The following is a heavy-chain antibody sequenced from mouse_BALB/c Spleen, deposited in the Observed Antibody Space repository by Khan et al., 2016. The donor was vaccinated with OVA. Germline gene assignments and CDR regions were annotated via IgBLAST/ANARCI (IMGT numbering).Heavy chain of an antibody. J-gene: IGHJ3*01. CDR1: GYSITTDYA. V-gene: IGHV3-2*02. CDR3: ARLGPGFAY. CDR2: IGYRGST. Sequence: EVQLQESGPGLVKPSQSLSLTCTVTGYSITTDYAWHWIRQFPGNKLEWMGYIGYRGSTSYNPSLKSRISITRDTSKNQFFLQLNSVTTEDTATFYCARLGPGFAYWGQGTLVTVSA. D-gene: IGHD4-1*01.